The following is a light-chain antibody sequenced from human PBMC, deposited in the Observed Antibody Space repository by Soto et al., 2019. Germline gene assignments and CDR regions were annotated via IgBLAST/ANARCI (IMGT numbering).Light chain of an antibody. CDR3: QQYYSYPLT. CDR2: DAS. CDR1: QIIVSW. V-gene: IGKV1-5*01. Sequence: DIHMTQAPATLSASVVYRSTSTCRASQIIVSWLSWYHQKPGKAPKLLIYDASSLQSGVPSSFSGSGSGTEFTLTISCLQSEDFATYYCQQYYSYPLTFGGGTKVDIK. J-gene: IGKJ4*01.